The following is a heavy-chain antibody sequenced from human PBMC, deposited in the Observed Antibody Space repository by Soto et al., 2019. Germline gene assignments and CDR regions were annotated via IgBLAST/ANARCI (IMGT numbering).Heavy chain of an antibody. V-gene: IGHV1-69*04. D-gene: IGHD5-12*01. CDR1: SYTFTSYG. CDR2: IIPINGKA. Sequence: SVKVSCKASSYTFTSYGISWVRQAPGQGLEWMGRIIPINGKANYAQKFQGRVTITADKSTSTAYMELSSLRSEDTAVYYCARDSGYDLNDWFDPWGQGTLVTVSS. J-gene: IGHJ5*02. CDR3: ARDSGYDLNDWFDP.